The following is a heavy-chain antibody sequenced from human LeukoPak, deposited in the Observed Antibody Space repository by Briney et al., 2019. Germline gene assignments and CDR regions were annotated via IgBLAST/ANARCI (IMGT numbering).Heavy chain of an antibody. Sequence: SETLSLTCTVSGGSISSGGYYWSWIRQPPGKGLEWIGYIYHSGSTYYNPSLKSRVTISVDRSKNQFSLKLSSVTAADTAVYYCARDSAVGGSSVSGFDYWGQGTLVTVSS. V-gene: IGHV4-30-2*01. CDR2: IYHSGST. J-gene: IGHJ4*02. D-gene: IGHD6-6*01. CDR1: GGSISSGGYY. CDR3: ARDSAVGGSSVSGFDY.